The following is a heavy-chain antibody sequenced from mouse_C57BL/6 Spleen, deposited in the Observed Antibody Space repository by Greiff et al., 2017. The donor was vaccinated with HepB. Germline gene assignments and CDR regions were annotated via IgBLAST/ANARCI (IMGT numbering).Heavy chain of an antibody. Sequence: QVQLQQSGAELARPGASVKLSCKASGYTFTSYWMHWVKQRPGQGLEWIGVIDPSDSYTNYNQKFKGKATLTVDTSSSTAYMQLSSLTSEDSAVYYCARPLLNYAMDYWGQGTSVTVSS. V-gene: IGHV1-59*01. J-gene: IGHJ4*01. D-gene: IGHD2-10*01. CDR3: ARPLLNYAMDY. CDR1: GYTFTSYW. CDR2: IDPSDSYT.